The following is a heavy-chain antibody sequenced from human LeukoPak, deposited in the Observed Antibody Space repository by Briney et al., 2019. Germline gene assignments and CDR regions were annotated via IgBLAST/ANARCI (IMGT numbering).Heavy chain of an antibody. CDR1: GGSISSSSYY. CDR3: AREAVTIFGLVRTQTPKGPHRFDP. D-gene: IGHD3-3*01. Sequence: SSETLSLTCTVSGGSISSSSYYWGWIRQPPGKGLEWIGSIYYSGSTYYNPSLKSRVTISVDTSKNQFSLKLSSVTAADTAVYYCAREAVTIFGLVRTQTPKGPHRFDPWGQGTLVTVSS. J-gene: IGHJ5*02. V-gene: IGHV4-39*07. CDR2: IYYSGST.